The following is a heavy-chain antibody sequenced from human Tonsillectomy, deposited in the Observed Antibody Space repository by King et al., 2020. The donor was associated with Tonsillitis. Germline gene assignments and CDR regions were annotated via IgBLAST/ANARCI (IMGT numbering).Heavy chain of an antibody. J-gene: IGHJ4*02. CDR3: AREMAGYCSGGTCNPSSDY. Sequence: VQLVESGSEVKKPGASVKVSCKASGYSFTTYGIIWVRQAPGQGLEWMGWISAYKGNTNYAQKFQGRVTMTTDTSTSTAYMELRSLRSDDTALYYCAREMAGYCSGGTCNPSSDYWGQGTLVTVYS. V-gene: IGHV1-18*04. D-gene: IGHD2-15*01. CDR2: ISAYKGNT. CDR1: GYSFTTYG.